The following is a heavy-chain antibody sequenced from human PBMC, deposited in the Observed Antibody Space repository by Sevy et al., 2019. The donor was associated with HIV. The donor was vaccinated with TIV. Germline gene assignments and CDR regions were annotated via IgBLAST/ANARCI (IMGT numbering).Heavy chain of an antibody. Sequence: SETLSLTCSVSGVSISEYHWNWIRQSAGNRLEWIGRISSSGNSDYNSSFKSRVTISLDTSKNQFSLKLRSATVADTAFYVCARGRAMIDFWGQGIMVTVSS. CDR1: GVSISEYH. CDR2: ISSSGNS. V-gene: IGHV4-4*07. J-gene: IGHJ4*02. CDR3: ARGRAMIDF.